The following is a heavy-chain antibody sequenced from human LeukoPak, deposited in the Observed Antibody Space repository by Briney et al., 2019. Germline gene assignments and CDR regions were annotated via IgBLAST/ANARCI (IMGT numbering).Heavy chain of an antibody. V-gene: IGHV1-18*01. CDR2: ISAYNGNT. CDR3: ARGHFDWLFTAFDY. J-gene: IGHJ4*02. D-gene: IGHD3-9*01. CDR1: GYTFTSYG. Sequence: GASVKVSCKASGYTFTSYGISWVRQAPGQGLEWRGWISAYNGNTNYAQKLQGRVTMTTDTSTSTAYMELRSLRSDDTAVYYCARGHFDWLFTAFDYWGQGTLVTVSS.